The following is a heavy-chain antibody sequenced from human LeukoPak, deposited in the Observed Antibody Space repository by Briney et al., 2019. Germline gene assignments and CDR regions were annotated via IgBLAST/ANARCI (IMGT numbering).Heavy chain of an antibody. CDR3: AKESGIRSYGAYFPH. Sequence: GGSLRLSCAASGFTFSSYAMSWVRQAPGKGLEWVSGISGSGPYTFYTDSVKGRFTISRDSSKNTLYLQMNSLRAEDTAVYYCAKESGIRSYGAYFPHWGQGTLVTVSS. CDR2: ISGSGPYT. V-gene: IGHV3-23*01. J-gene: IGHJ1*01. D-gene: IGHD4-17*01. CDR1: GFTFSSYA.